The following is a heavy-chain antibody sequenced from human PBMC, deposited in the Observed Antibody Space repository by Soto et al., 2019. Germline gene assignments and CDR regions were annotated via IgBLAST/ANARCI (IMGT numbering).Heavy chain of an antibody. CDR2: IVVGSGNT. J-gene: IGHJ6*02. V-gene: IGHV1-58*01. D-gene: IGHD2-2*02. CDR1: GFTFTSSA. Sequence: ASVKVSFKASGFTFTSSAVQWVRQARGQRLEWIGWIVVGSGNTNYAQKFQERVTITRDMSTSTAYMELSSLRSEDTAVYYCAAVVGCSSTSCYTDYYYGMDVWGQGTTVTVSS. CDR3: AAVVGCSSTSCYTDYYYGMDV.